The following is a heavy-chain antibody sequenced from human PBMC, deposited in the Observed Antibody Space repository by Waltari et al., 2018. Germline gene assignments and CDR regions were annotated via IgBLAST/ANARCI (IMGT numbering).Heavy chain of an antibody. CDR1: GGTFSSYT. CDR3: AREFSTVTTRRGYFDH. D-gene: IGHD4-17*01. CDR2: IIPILGIA. Sequence: QVQLVQSGAEVKKPGSSVKVSCKASGGTFSSYTISWVRQAPGQGLEWMGRIIPILGIANYAQKFQGRVTITADKSTSTAYMELSSLRSEDTAVYYCAREFSTVTTRRGYFDHWGQGTLVTVSS. J-gene: IGHJ4*02. V-gene: IGHV1-69*08.